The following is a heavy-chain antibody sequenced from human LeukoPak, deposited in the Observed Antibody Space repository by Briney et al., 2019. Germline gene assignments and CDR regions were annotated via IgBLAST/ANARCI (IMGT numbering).Heavy chain of an antibody. Sequence: GGSLRLSCAASGFTFSTYWMSWVRQAPGKGLEWVANIKQDGSEKYYVDSVKGRFTISRGNSKNTLYLQMNSLRAEDTAVYYCARDYYGSGSSFSDYWGQGTLVTVSS. J-gene: IGHJ4*02. D-gene: IGHD3-10*01. CDR2: IKQDGSEK. CDR1: GFTFSTYW. V-gene: IGHV3-7*01. CDR3: ARDYYGSGSSFSDY.